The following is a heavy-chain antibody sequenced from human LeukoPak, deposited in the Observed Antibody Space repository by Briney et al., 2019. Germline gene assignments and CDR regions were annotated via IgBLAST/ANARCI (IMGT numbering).Heavy chain of an antibody. V-gene: IGHV1-2*02. CDR1: GYTFTGYY. Sequence: ASVKVSCKASGYTFTGYYMHWVRQAPGQGLEWMGWINPNSGGTNYAQKFQGRVTMTRDTSISTAYMELSRLRSDNTAVYYCARVGSGSSLWFDPWGQGTLVTVSS. J-gene: IGHJ5*02. CDR2: INPNSGGT. CDR3: ARVGSGSSLWFDP. D-gene: IGHD1-26*01.